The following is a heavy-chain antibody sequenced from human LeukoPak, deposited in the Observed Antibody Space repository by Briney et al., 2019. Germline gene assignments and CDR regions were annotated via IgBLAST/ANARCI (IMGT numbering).Heavy chain of an antibody. CDR3: ARTSYSNYYYYYYMDV. Sequence: SETLSLTCTVSGGSISSYYWSWIRQPAGKGLEWIWRIYTSGSTNYNPSLKSRVTMSVDTSKNQFSLKLSSVTAADTAVYYCARTSYSNYYYYYYMDVWGKGTTVTVSS. CDR2: IYTSGST. D-gene: IGHD4-11*01. J-gene: IGHJ6*03. CDR1: GGSISSYY. V-gene: IGHV4-4*07.